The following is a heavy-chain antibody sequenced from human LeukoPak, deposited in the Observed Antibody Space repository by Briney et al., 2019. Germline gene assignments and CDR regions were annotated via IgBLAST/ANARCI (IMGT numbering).Heavy chain of an antibody. V-gene: IGHV4-38-2*02. CDR3: ARAQSGYDRYYYYYMDV. J-gene: IGHJ6*03. CDR2: IYHSGST. CDR1: GYSISSGYY. D-gene: IGHD5-12*01. Sequence: PSETLSLTCTVSGYSISSGYYWGWIRQPPGKGLEWIGSIYHSGSTYYNPSLKSRVTISVDKSKNQFSLKLSSVTAADTAVYYCARAQSGYDRYYYYYMDVWGKGTTVTVSS.